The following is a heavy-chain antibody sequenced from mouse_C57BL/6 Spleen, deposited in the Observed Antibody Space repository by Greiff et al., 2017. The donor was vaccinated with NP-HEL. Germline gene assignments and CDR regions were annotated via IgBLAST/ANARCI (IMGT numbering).Heavy chain of an antibody. CDR3: AKRYGSRDWYFDV. CDR2: IWSGGSS. J-gene: IGHJ1*03. Sequence: QVQLKESGPGLVAPSQSLSITCTVSGFSLTNYGVDWVRQPPGKGLEWLGVIWSGGSSNYNSALMSRLSISKDNSKSQVFLKMNSLQTDDSAMYYCAKRYGSRDWYFDVWGTGTTVTVSS. D-gene: IGHD1-1*01. CDR1: GFSLTNYG. V-gene: IGHV2-9*01.